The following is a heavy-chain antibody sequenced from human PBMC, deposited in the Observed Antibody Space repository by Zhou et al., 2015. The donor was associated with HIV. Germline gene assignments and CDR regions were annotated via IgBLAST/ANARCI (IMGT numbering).Heavy chain of an antibody. V-gene: IGHV1-69*06. Sequence: QVQLVQSGAEVKKPGSSVKVSCKASGGTFSSYAISWVRQAPGQGLEWMGGIIPIFGTANYAQKFQGRVTITADKSTSTAYMELSSLRSEDTAVYYCARAIYYDSSGISEGKGEVDYWGQGTLVTVSS. J-gene: IGHJ4*02. CDR2: IIPIFGTA. D-gene: IGHD3-22*01. CDR3: ARAIYYDSSGISEGKGEVDY. CDR1: GGTFSSYA.